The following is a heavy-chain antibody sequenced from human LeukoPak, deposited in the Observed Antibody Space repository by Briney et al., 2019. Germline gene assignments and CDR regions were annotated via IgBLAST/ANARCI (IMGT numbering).Heavy chain of an antibody. V-gene: IGHV3-74*01. J-gene: IGHJ4*01. CDR1: GFXFGSYW. CDR2: INSDGSST. CDR3: ARAVYYSNYLGY. D-gene: IGHD3-10*01. Sequence: GSLRLSCAASGFXFGSYWMDWVRQAPGKGLEWVSRINSDGSSTNYADSVKGRFTISRDNAKNTLYLQMNSLRAEDTAMYYCARAVYYSNYLGYWGQGTLVTVSS.